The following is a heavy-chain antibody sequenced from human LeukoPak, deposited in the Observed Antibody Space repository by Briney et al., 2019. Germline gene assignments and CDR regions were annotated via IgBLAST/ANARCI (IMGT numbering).Heavy chain of an antibody. Sequence: GASVKVSCKASSYTFNSYGITWVRHAPGQGPEWMGWISTYNGNTKYAQKFQGRVTMTTDTYTSTAYMELRSLRSDDAAVYYCARGFPPRRNYDSSGYYSYYFDNWGQGTLVTVSS. J-gene: IGHJ4*02. CDR2: ISTYNGNT. CDR3: ARGFPPRRNYDSSGYYSYYFDN. CDR1: SYTFNSYG. V-gene: IGHV1-18*01. D-gene: IGHD3-22*01.